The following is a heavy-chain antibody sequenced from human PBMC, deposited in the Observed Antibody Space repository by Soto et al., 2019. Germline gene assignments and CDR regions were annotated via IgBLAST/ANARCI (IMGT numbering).Heavy chain of an antibody. CDR3: AREVMDYYYYYMDV. D-gene: IGHD3-16*01. V-gene: IGHV1-69*04. J-gene: IGHJ6*03. CDR2: IIPILGIA. Sequence: ASVKVSCKASGGTFSSYTISWVRQAPGQGLEWMGRIIPILGIANYAQRFQGRVTITADKSTSTAYMELSSLRSEDTAVYYCAREVMDYYYYYMDVWGKGTTVTVSS. CDR1: GGTFSSYT.